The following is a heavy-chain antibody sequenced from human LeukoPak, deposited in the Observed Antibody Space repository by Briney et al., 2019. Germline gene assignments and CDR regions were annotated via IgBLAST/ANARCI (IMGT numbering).Heavy chain of an antibody. CDR2: INHSGST. V-gene: IGHV4-34*01. J-gene: IGHJ4*02. CDR3: ARGPPMDYFDS. Sequence: PSETLSLTCAVYGGSFSGYYWSWIRQPPGKGLEWIGEINHSGSTNYNPSLKSRVTISVDTSKNQFSLKLSSVTAADTAVYYCARGPPMDYFDSWGQGTLVTVSS. CDR1: GGSFSGYY.